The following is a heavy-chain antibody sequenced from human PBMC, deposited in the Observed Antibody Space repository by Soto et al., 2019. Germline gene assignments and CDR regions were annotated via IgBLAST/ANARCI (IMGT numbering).Heavy chain of an antibody. CDR1: GFAFSSYT. D-gene: IGHD2-15*01. Sequence: EVQLVESGGGLVQPGGSLRLSCSASGFAFSSYTMNWVRQAPGRGLERVSFISGRGTTTYYADSVKGRFTISRDNAKNSLYLQVNSLRDEDTATYYCARLGFCSGSSCNYYYYYYGMDVWGQGTTVTVSS. V-gene: IGHV3-48*02. CDR3: ARLGFCSGSSCNYYYYYYGMDV. CDR2: ISGRGTTT. J-gene: IGHJ6*02.